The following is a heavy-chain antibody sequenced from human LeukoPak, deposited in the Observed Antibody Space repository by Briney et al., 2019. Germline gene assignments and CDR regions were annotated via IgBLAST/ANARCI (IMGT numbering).Heavy chain of an antibody. J-gene: IGHJ4*02. CDR2: IYYSGSA. V-gene: IGHV4-31*03. CDR1: GGSISRGGYR. D-gene: IGHD6-13*01. Sequence: SSETLSLTCTVSGGSISRGGYRWSWIRQPPGKGLEWIGYIYYSGSAYYNPSLKSRVTIAVDTSKNQFSLKLSSVTAADTAVYYCAREPEAAAGKIDYWGQGTLVTVSS. CDR3: AREPEAAAGKIDY.